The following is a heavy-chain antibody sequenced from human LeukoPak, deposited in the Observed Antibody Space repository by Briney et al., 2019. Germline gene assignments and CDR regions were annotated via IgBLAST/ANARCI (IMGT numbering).Heavy chain of an antibody. CDR1: GYTLTSYY. CDR3: ARAGPDYDFWSGYSAKDAFDI. CDR2: IYPRDGST. Sequence: GASVKVSCKASGYTLTSYYMHWVRQAPGQGLEWMGMIYPRDGSTSYAQKFQGRVTVTRDTSTSTVHMELSGLRSEDTAVYYCARAGPDYDFWSGYSAKDAFDIWGQGTMVTVSS. J-gene: IGHJ3*02. D-gene: IGHD3-3*01. V-gene: IGHV1-46*01.